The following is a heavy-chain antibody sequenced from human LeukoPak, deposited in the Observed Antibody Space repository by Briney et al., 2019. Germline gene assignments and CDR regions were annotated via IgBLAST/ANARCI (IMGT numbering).Heavy chain of an antibody. D-gene: IGHD4-11*01. Sequence: ESLKISCKGSGKSYTNYWIGWVRHMPGKGLGCVGIIYPGYSDNRYCPSFQGQVTISVDKSISTAYLQWSSLKASDTAMYYCARQKDYRHYFDYWGQGALVTVSS. CDR1: GKSYTNYW. V-gene: IGHV5-51*01. CDR3: ARQKDYRHYFDY. J-gene: IGHJ4*02. CDR2: IYPGYSDN.